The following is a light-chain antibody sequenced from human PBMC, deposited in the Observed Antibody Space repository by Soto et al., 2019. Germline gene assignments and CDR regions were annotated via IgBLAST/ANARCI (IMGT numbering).Light chain of an antibody. CDR2: DVS. J-gene: IGLJ1*01. Sequence: QSALTQSPSASGSPGQSVTISCTGTSSDIGGYNSVSWYQQHPGKAPKVMIYDVSKRPSGVPDCFSGSKSGNTASLTVSALQAEDEADYYCSSYTDRNNLVFGTGTKLTVL. CDR3: SSYTDRNNLV. CDR1: SSDIGGYNS. V-gene: IGLV2-8*01.